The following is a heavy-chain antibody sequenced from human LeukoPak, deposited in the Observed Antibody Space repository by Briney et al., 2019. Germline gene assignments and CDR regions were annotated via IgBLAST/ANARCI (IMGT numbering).Heavy chain of an antibody. J-gene: IGHJ4*02. Sequence: SVKVSCKASGGTFSSYAISWVRQAPGQGLEWMGRIIPIFGIANYAQKFQGRVTITADKSTSTAYMELSSLRSEDTAVYYCARDPGWYGFDYWGQGTLSPSPQ. CDR1: GGTFSSYA. D-gene: IGHD6-19*01. CDR2: IIPIFGIA. V-gene: IGHV1-69*04. CDR3: ARDPGWYGFDY.